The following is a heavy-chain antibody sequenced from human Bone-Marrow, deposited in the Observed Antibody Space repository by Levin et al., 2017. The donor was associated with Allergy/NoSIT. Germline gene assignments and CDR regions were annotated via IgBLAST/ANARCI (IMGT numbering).Heavy chain of an antibody. CDR3: AKGSCSSTSCYSGGYFDL. CDR1: GFTFDDYA. Sequence: SLKISCAASGFTFDDYAMHWVRQAPGKGLEWVSGISWNSGSIGYADSVKGRFTISRDNAKNSLYLQMNSLRAEDTALYYCAKGSCSSTSCYSGGYFDLWGRGTLVTVSS. D-gene: IGHD2-2*02. CDR2: ISWNSGSI. J-gene: IGHJ2*01. V-gene: IGHV3-9*01.